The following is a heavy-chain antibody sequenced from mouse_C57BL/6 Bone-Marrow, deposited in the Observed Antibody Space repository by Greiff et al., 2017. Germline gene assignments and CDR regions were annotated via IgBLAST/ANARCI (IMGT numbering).Heavy chain of an antibody. V-gene: IGHV1-55*01. CDR1: GYTFTSYW. D-gene: IGHD1-1*01. J-gene: IGHJ1*03. CDR3: ARSKDYYGSRYFDV. CDR2: IYPGSGST. Sequence: QVQLQQPGAELVKPGASVKLSCKASGYTFTSYWMHWVKQRPGQGLEWIGDIYPGSGSTNYNEKFKGKATLTADKSSSTAYMELRSLTSEDSAVYFCARSKDYYGSRYFDVWGTGTTVTVSS.